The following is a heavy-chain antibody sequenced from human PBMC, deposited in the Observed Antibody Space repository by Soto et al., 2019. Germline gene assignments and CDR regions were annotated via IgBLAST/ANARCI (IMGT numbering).Heavy chain of an antibody. D-gene: IGHD3-16*01. V-gene: IGHV1-18*01. Sequence: QVQLMQSGAEVKKPGASVKVSCKASGYTFTNYGITWVRQAPGQGLEWMGWISAYNGYTNYALNLQGRVTMTTDTSTSTAYMELRSLISDDTGVYFCARGGATNGMDVWGQGTTVTVSS. CDR1: GYTFTNYG. J-gene: IGHJ6*02. CDR2: ISAYNGYT. CDR3: ARGGATNGMDV.